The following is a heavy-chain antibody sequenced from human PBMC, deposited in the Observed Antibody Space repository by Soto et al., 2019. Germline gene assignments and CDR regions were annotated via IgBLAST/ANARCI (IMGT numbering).Heavy chain of an antibody. CDR2: ISARVDSR. J-gene: IGHJ4*02. CDR1: GFTFSTFA. CDR3: ARETHLTGHYVY. D-gene: IGHD3-9*01. Sequence: RGSLILSCAASGFTFSTFAMPSVCQAPGKGLECVSGISARVDSRCYADSVKGRFTISRDNSKNSLYLQMNSLRADDTAVYYCARETHLTGHYVYWGQGSLVTASS. V-gene: IGHV3-23*01.